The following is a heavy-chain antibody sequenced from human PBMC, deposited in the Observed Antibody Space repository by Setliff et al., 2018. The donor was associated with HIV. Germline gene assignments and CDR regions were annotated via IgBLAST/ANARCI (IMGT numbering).Heavy chain of an antibody. CDR2: IDPSDSHT. J-gene: IGHJ5*02. CDR3: ARHQGGVSNWFDP. CDR1: GYSFTRNW. Sequence: SGESLKISCKGSGYSFTRNWISWVRQVPGKGLEWMGRIDPSDSHTNYSPSFQGHVTISADKSISTAYLEWSSLKASDTAMYYCARHQGGVSNWFDPWGQGTLVTVSS. V-gene: IGHV5-10-1*01. D-gene: IGHD3-16*01.